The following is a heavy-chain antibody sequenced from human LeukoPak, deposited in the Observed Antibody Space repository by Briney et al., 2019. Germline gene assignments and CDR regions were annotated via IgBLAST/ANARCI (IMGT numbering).Heavy chain of an antibody. D-gene: IGHD2-21*02. Sequence: ASVKVSCKASGYTFTSYGISWVRQAPGQGLEWMGWISAYNGNTNYAQKLQGRVTMTTDTSTSTAYMELRSLRSDDAAVYYCARVPNVVVTALPWYYFDYWGQGTLVTVSS. J-gene: IGHJ4*02. V-gene: IGHV1-18*01. CDR2: ISAYNGNT. CDR3: ARVPNVVVTALPWYYFDY. CDR1: GYTFTSYG.